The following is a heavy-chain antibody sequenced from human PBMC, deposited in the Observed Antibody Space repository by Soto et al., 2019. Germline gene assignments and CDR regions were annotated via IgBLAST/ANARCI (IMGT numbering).Heavy chain of an antibody. CDR1: GFSFTTDW. Sequence: GESLKISCKGSGFSFTTDWIAWVRQMPGKGLEWMGRIDPSDSYTNYSPSFQGHVTISADKSISTAYLQWSSLKASDTAMYYCARRHSSSSAFDPWGQGTLVTVSS. D-gene: IGHD6-13*01. J-gene: IGHJ5*02. CDR3: ARRHSSSSAFDP. CDR2: IDPSDSYT. V-gene: IGHV5-10-1*01.